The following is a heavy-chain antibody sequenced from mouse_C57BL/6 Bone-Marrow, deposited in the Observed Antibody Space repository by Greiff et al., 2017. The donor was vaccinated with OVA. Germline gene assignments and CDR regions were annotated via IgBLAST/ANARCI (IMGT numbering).Heavy chain of an antibody. CDR1: GYTFTSYW. J-gene: IGHJ4*01. CDR3: ARSGITTVEGDFAMDY. Sequence: QVQLQQPGAELVKPGASVKMSCKASGYTFTSYWITWVKQRPGQGLEWIGDIYPGSGRTNYNEKFKSKATLTVDTSYSTAYMQRSSLTSEDSAVYDCARSGITTVEGDFAMDYWGQGTSVTVSS. CDR2: IYPGSGRT. V-gene: IGHV1-55*01. D-gene: IGHD1-1*01.